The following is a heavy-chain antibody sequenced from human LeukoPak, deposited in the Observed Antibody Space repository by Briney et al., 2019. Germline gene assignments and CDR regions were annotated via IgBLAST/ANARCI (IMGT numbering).Heavy chain of an antibody. D-gene: IGHD3-22*01. Sequence: ASVKVSCKASGYTFTRYAMHWVRQAPGQRLEWRGWINAGNGNTKYSQKFQGRVTITRDTSASTAYMELSSLRSEDTAVYYCASHHLDGSGYALDYWGQGTLVTVSS. CDR1: GYTFTRYA. J-gene: IGHJ4*02. V-gene: IGHV1-3*01. CDR3: ASHHLDGSGYALDY. CDR2: INAGNGNT.